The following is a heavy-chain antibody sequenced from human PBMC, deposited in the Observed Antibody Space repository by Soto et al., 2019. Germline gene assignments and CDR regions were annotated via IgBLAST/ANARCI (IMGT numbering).Heavy chain of an antibody. V-gene: IGHV1-8*01. CDR3: ARRRTSGWYISCPYWYFDL. J-gene: IGHJ2*01. CDR2: MNPNSGNT. Sequence: QVQLVQSGAEVKKPGASVKVSCKASGYTFTSYDINWVRQATGQGLEWMGWMNPNSGNTGYAQKFQGRVTMTRNTSISTSDMELSRLRSEDTSVYYCARRRTSGWYISCPYWYFDLWGRGTLVTVSS. CDR1: GYTFTSYD. D-gene: IGHD6-19*01.